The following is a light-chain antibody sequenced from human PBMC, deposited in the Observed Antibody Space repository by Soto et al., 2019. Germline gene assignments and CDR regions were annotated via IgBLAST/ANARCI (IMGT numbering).Light chain of an antibody. CDR2: DAS. CDR1: QIISSW. V-gene: IGKV1-5*01. Sequence: DIPMTQSRSTLSTSDGDRVTIPCRASQIISSWLAWYQQKPGKAPKLLIYDASSLESGVPSRFSGSGSGTEFTLTISSLQSEDFEVYYCQQHNNWPLTFGGGTKVDIK. CDR3: QQHNNWPLT. J-gene: IGKJ4*01.